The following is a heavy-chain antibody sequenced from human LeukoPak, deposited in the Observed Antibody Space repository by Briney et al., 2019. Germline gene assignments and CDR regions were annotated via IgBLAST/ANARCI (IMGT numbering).Heavy chain of an antibody. V-gene: IGHV5-51*01. J-gene: IGHJ4*02. CDR1: GYSFASYW. CDR3: ARQDGSAYYYFDY. Sequence: GESLKISCKGSGYSFASYWIGWVRLMPGQGLEWMGIIYPGDSDTKYSPSFQGRVTISADKSINTAYLQWSSLKASDTAIYYCARQDGSAYYYFDYWGQGTLVTVSS. D-gene: IGHD6-19*01. CDR2: IYPGDSDT.